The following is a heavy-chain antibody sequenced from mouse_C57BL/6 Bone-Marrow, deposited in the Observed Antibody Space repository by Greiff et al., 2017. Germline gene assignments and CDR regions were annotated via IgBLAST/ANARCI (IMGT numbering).Heavy chain of an antibody. J-gene: IGHJ1*03. CDR3: ARNPHYYSNYNWYFDV. D-gene: IGHD2-5*01. CDR2: LWSGGST. Sequence: QVQLQQSGPGLVQPSQSLSITCTVSGFSLTSYGVHWVRQSPGKGLEWLGVLWSGGSTDYNAAFISRLSISKDNSKSQVFFKMNSLQADDTAIYYCARNPHYYSNYNWYFDVWGTGTTVTVSS. V-gene: IGHV2-2*01. CDR1: GFSLTSYG.